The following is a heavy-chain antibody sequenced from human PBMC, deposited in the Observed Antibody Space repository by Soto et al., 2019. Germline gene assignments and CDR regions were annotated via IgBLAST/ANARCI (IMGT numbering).Heavy chain of an antibody. D-gene: IGHD2-21*02. CDR2: IIPIFGSP. CDR3: ARDVAYCGGDCYYNY. Sequence: ASVKVSCKASGGSVSSDPISWVRQAPGQGPEWMGGIIPIFGSPTYAQRFQGRVTITADESSRTAYLELRSLKSEDTAVYFCARDVAYCGGDCYYNYWGQGTLVTVS. CDR1: GGSVSSDP. J-gene: IGHJ4*02. V-gene: IGHV1-69*13.